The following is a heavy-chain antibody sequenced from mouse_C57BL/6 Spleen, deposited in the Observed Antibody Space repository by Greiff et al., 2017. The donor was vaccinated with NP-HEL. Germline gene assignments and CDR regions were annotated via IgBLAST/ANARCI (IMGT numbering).Heavy chain of an antibody. CDR1: GYSITSGYY. D-gene: IGHD3-2*02. J-gene: IGHJ3*01. CDR3: ASETAQATGFAY. V-gene: IGHV3-6*01. Sequence: EVKLVESGPGLVKPSQSLSLTCSVTGYSITSGYYWNWIRQFPGNKLEWMGYISYDGSTNYNPSLKNRISITRDTSKNQFFLKLNSVTTEDTATYYCASETAQATGFAYWGQGTLVTVSA. CDR2: ISYDGST.